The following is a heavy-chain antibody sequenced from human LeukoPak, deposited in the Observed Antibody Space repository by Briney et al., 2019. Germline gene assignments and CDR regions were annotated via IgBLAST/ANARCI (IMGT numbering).Heavy chain of an antibody. J-gene: IGHJ5*02. CDR2: TYYRSKWYN. V-gene: IGHV6-1*01. Sequence: SQTLSLTCAISGDSVSSNSAAWNWIRQSPSRGLEWLGRTYYRSKWYNDYAVSVKSRITINSDTSKNQFSLQLNSVTPEDTAVYYCARDHWFGELLSHNWFDPWGQGTLVTVSS. CDR3: ARDHWFGELLSHNWFDP. CDR1: GDSVSSNSAA. D-gene: IGHD3-10*01.